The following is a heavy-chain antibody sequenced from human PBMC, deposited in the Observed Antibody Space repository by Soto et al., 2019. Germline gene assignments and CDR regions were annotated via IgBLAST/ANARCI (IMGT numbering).Heavy chain of an antibody. CDR1: CGSIINHY. D-gene: IGHD3-10*01. CDR2: XYYSGXT. CDR3: ARDHPGSSNFDN. J-gene: IGHJ4*02. V-gene: IGHV4-59*11. Sequence: XXPLSLTCTVSCGSIINHYWSWIRQPAVKRREWIGYXYYSGXTHYNHHLKSXXTMSVDMXXNQFSLKLSSVTAADTAVYYCARDHPGSSNFDNWGQGTLVTVSS.